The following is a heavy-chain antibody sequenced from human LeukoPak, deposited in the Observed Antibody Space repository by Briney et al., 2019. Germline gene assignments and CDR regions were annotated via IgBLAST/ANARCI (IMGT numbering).Heavy chain of an antibody. CDR3: ARGGPDVEMATTIDY. Sequence: PSETLSLTCTVSGASISTYYWSWIRQPPGKGLEWIGYVHHSGSANYNPSLKSRVTISVDTSKNQFSLKLTSVTAADTAVYYCARGGPDVEMATTIDYWGQGTLVTVSS. D-gene: IGHD5-24*01. J-gene: IGHJ4*02. V-gene: IGHV4-59*01. CDR1: GASISTYY. CDR2: VHHSGSA.